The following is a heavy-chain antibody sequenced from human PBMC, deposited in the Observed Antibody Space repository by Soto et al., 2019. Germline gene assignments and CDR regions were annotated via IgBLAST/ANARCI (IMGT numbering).Heavy chain of an antibody. CDR3: ARASDYSSSWSEGDGMDV. CDR1: GGTFSSYT. Sequence: QVQLVQSGAEVKKPGSSVKVSYKASGGTFSSYTISWVRQAPGQGLEWMGRIIPILGIANYAQKFQGRVTITADKSTSTAYMELSSLRSEDTAVYYCARASDYSSSWSEGDGMDVWGQGTTVTVSS. J-gene: IGHJ6*02. D-gene: IGHD6-13*01. CDR2: IIPILGIA. V-gene: IGHV1-69*02.